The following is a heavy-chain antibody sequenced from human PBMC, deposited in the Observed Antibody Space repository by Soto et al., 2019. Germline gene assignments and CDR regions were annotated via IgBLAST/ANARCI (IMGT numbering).Heavy chain of an antibody. J-gene: IGHJ6*02. CDR1: EFIFRDYY. CDR3: ARITWTHDPTRKKDYFYGMDV. CDR2: ISASGNYT. D-gene: IGHD3-16*01. Sequence: PGGSLRLSCEGSEFIFRDYYMSWIRQAPGKGLDWVSYISASGNYTKYADSVKGRFTVSRDNARKSLYLHMDGLRVEDTAIYYCARITWTHDPTRKKDYFYGMDVWGQGTAVTVSS. V-gene: IGHV3-11*03.